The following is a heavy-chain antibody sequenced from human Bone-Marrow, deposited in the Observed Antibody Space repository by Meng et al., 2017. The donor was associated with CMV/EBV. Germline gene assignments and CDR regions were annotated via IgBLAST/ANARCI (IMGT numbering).Heavy chain of an antibody. D-gene: IGHD3-3*01. CDR3: SRSDDYWSSYTSDY. CDR1: GFIFSDST. V-gene: IGHV3-73*01. Sequence: GESLKISCAASGFIFSDSTIHWVHQASGKGLEWVGRIRSKANHYAAAYGASVKGRITIPRDDSKNTAHLQLNSLKSEDTAVYYCSRSDDYWSSYTSDYWGQGTLVTVSS. J-gene: IGHJ4*02. CDR2: IRSKANHYAA.